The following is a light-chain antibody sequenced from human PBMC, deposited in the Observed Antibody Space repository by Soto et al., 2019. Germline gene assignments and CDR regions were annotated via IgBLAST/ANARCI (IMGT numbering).Light chain of an antibody. V-gene: IGKV3-15*01. Sequence: EIVLTQSPATLSVSPGERVTLSCRASQSGDINLAWYQQKPGQAPRLLIDGASTRAIEMPGKLSGRGSGTEFTLTISSLPSEDYGVYSCQQYRAWPRTFGQGTKV. CDR1: QSGDIN. CDR3: QQYRAWPRT. J-gene: IGKJ1*01. CDR2: GAS.